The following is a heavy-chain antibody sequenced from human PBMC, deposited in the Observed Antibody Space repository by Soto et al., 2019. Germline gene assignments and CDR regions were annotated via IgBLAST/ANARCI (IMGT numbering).Heavy chain of an antibody. Sequence: QVQLQESGPGLVKPSQTLSLTCTVSGGSISSGGYYWNWIRQHPGKGLEWIGYIYYIGSTYYNPSIKRRVTISPETSKNQFSLKLSSVTAADAAVYYCARSVFPWGQGTLVTVSS. CDR2: IYYIGST. V-gene: IGHV4-31*03. CDR3: ARSVFP. J-gene: IGHJ5*02. CDR1: GGSISSGGYY.